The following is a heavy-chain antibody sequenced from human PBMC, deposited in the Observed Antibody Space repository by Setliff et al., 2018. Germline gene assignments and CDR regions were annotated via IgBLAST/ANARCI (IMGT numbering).Heavy chain of an antibody. CDR2: ISGYDGNT. J-gene: IGHJ6*01. V-gene: IGHV1-18*01. CDR1: GYTFSNYG. CDR3: ARERIYDGLNYNGMDV. D-gene: IGHD3-3*01. Sequence: ASVKVSCKTSGYTFSNYGVSWVRQAPGQGLEWMGWISGYDGNTKYAQNLHGRVTMTKDTSTPTAYMELRSLRSDDTAVYYCARERIYDGLNYNGMDVWGQGTTVTVSS.